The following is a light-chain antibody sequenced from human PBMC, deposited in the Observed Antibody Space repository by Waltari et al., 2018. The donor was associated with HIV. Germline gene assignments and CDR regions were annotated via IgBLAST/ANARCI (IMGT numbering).Light chain of an antibody. CDR1: NIGSKS. CDR2: DDG. Sequence: SYVLTQPPSVSVAPGQTARLTCGGNNIGSKSLHWYQQKPGQAPVLVVYDDGARPSGIPGRFSGSNSGNTATLTISRVEAGEEADYYCQVWETSSAQVIFGGGTKLTVL. V-gene: IGLV3-21*02. J-gene: IGLJ2*01. CDR3: QVWETSSAQVI.